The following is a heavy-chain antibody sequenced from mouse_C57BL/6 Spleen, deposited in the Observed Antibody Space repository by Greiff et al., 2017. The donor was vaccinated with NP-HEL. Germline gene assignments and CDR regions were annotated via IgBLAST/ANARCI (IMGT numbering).Heavy chain of an antibody. D-gene: IGHD2-5*01. CDR3: ASAYYSNYRFAY. CDR2: IDPSDSYT. CDR1: GYTFTSYW. V-gene: IGHV1-69*01. J-gene: IGHJ3*01. Sequence: QVQLQQPGAELVMPGASVKLSCKASGYTFTSYWMHWVKQRPGQGLEWIGEIDPSDSYTNYNQKFKGKSTLTVDKSSSTAYMQLSSLTSEDSAVYYCASAYYSNYRFAYWGQGTLVTVSA.